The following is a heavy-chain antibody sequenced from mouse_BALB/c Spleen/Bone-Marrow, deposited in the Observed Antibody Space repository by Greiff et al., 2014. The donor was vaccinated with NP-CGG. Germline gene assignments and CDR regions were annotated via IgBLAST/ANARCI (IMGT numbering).Heavy chain of an antibody. Sequence: DLVKPGASVKLSCKASGYTFTSYWINWIKQRPGQGLEWIGRIAPGSGNTXXXEXXXGKXXLTVXTSSSTAYIQLSSLSSEDSPVYFCARSPMITESYAMDYWGQGTSVTVSS. CDR3: ARSPMITESYAMDY. J-gene: IGHJ4*01. V-gene: IGHV1S41*01. CDR1: GYTFTSYW. CDR2: IAPGSGNT. D-gene: IGHD2-4*01.